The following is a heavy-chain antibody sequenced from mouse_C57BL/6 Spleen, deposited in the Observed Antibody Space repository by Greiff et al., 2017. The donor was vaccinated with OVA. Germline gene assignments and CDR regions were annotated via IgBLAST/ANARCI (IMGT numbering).Heavy chain of an antibody. D-gene: IGHD2-1*01. Sequence: VQLQQSGAELVKPGASVKLSCTASGFNIKDYYMHWVKQRTEQGLEWIGRIDPEDGETKYAPKFKGKATITADTSSNTAYLHLSSLTYEDTAVYYCARDYGNYFFAYWGQGTLVTVSA. V-gene: IGHV14-2*01. CDR2: IDPEDGET. J-gene: IGHJ3*01. CDR1: GFNIKDYY. CDR3: ARDYGNYFFAY.